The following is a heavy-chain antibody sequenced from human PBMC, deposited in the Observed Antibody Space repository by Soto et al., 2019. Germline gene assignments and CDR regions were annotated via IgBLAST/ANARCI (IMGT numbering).Heavy chain of an antibody. CDR2: ISAYNGNT. CDR1: GYTFTSDG. Sequence: ASVKGSCKSFGYTFTSDGISWVRKTPGQGLEWMGWISAYNGNTNYAQKLQGRVTMTTDTSTSTAYMELRSLRSDDTAVYYCARHSGVDAAFDIWGQGTMVTV. CDR3: ARHSGVDAAFDI. D-gene: IGHD5-12*01. V-gene: IGHV1-18*04. J-gene: IGHJ3*02.